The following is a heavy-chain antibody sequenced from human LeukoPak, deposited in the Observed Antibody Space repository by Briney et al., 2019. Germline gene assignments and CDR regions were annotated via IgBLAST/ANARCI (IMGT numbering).Heavy chain of an antibody. Sequence: GGSLRLSCAASGFTFSSYSMNWVRQAPGKGLEWVSSISSSSSNIYYADSVKGRFTISRDNAKNSLYLQMNSLRAEDTAVYYWASCIERTGAFDMWVQGTMVTVSS. D-gene: IGHD1-14*01. V-gene: IGHV3-21*01. CDR1: GFTFSSYS. CDR3: ASCIERTGAFDM. J-gene: IGHJ3*02. CDR2: ISSSSSNI.